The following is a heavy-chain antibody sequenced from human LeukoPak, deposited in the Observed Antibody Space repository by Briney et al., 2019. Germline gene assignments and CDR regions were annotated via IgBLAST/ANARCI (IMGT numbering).Heavy chain of an antibody. Sequence: SETLSLTCAVSGYSISSGYYWGWIRQPPAKGLEWIGSIYHSGSTYYNPSLKSRVTISVDTSKNQFSLKLSSVTAADTAVYYCARHRNDFWSGYLNYWGQGTLVTVSS. D-gene: IGHD3-3*01. J-gene: IGHJ4*02. CDR3: ARHRNDFWSGYLNY. V-gene: IGHV4-38-2*01. CDR1: GYSISSGYY. CDR2: IYHSGST.